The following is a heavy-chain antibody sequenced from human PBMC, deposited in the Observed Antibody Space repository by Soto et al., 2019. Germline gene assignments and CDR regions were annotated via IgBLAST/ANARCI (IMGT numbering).Heavy chain of an antibody. CDR1: GYTFTNFG. V-gene: IGHV1-18*01. CDR2: VTTDKGKT. J-gene: IGHJ4*02. CDR3: ATRSPAFDY. Sequence: QVQLVQSGPEVKKPGASVKVSCKTSGYTFTNFGISWVRQAPGQGLEWMGWVTTDKGKTTYAQKFQGRGTMTTDTPTSTAYMELRSLRSDDTAVYYCATRSPAFDYWGQGTLVTVSS.